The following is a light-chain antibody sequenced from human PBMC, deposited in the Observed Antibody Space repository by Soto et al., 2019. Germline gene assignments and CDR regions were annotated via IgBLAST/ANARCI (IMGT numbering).Light chain of an antibody. CDR3: QQYYSFPIT. CDR1: QSVSSN. CDR2: GAS. V-gene: IGKV3-20*01. Sequence: ERVMTQSPGTLSLSPGERFTFSCSASQSVSSNLAWYQHKPGQAPRLLIYGASGRATGIPDRFSGSGSGTDFTLTISRLEPEDFATYYCQQYYSFPITFGQGTRLEIK. J-gene: IGKJ5*01.